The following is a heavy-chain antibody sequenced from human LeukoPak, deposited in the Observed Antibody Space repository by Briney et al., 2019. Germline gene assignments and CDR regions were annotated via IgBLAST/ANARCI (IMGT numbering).Heavy chain of an antibody. CDR3: AKTPYYDSSGYYFDY. Sequence: GGSLRLSCAASGFTFTSYAMSWVRQAPGKGLEWVSAISGSGGSTYYADSVKGRFTVSRDNSKNTLYLQMNSVRAEDTAVYYCAKTPYYDSSGYYFDYWGQGTLVTVSS. J-gene: IGHJ4*02. V-gene: IGHV3-23*01. D-gene: IGHD3-22*01. CDR2: ISGSGGST. CDR1: GFTFTSYA.